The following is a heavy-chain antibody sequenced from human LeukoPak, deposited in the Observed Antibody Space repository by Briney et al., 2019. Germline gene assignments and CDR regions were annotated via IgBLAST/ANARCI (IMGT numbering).Heavy chain of an antibody. V-gene: IGHV3-11*04. CDR2: ISSSSSTI. CDR1: GLTCSHNY. Sequence: PGGSLRLSCAASGLTCSHNYVSWVRQAPGKGLEWVSYISSSSSTIYYADSVKGRFTISRDNAKNSLYLQMNSLRAEDTAVYYCARDSEYSSGWNSDYTFDYWGQGTLVTVSS. D-gene: IGHD6-19*01. CDR3: ARDSEYSSGWNSDYTFDY. J-gene: IGHJ4*02.